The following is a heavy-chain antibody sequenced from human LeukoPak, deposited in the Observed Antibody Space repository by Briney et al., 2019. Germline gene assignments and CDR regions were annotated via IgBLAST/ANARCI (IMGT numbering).Heavy chain of an antibody. CDR2: ISSSSSYI. V-gene: IGHV3-21*01. Sequence: GGSQRLSCAASGFTFSSYSMNWVRQAPGKGLEWVSSISSSSSYIYYADSVKGRFTISRDNAKNSLYLQMNSLRAEDTAVYYCARAAPVDCSSTSCYGVDYWGQGTLVTVSS. CDR1: GFTFSSYS. D-gene: IGHD2-2*01. J-gene: IGHJ4*02. CDR3: ARAAPVDCSSTSCYGVDY.